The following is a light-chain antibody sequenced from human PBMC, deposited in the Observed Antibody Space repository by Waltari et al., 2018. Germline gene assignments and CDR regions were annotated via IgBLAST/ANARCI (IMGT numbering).Light chain of an antibody. J-gene: IGLJ2*01. V-gene: IGLV3-19*01. CDR3: HSRDSSSTRF. CDR2: GQS. CDR1: SLRRYY. Sequence: SSELTQDPTVSVALGQTVRITCQGDSLRRYYPSWYQQRPGQAPILVFYGQSSRPPGIPDRFSGSISGNTASLTITGAQAEDEADYYCHSRDSSSTRFFGGGTRLTV.